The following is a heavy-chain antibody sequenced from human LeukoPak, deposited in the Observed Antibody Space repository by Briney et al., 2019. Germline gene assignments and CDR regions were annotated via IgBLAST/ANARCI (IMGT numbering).Heavy chain of an antibody. J-gene: IGHJ4*02. V-gene: IGHV3-23*01. CDR1: GFTFSNYA. Sequence: GGSLRLSCAASGFTFSNYAMSWVRQAPGKGLEWVSAISGSGGSTYYADSVKGRFTISRDNSKNTLYLQMNSLRAEDTAVYYCAKVLYYYDSSGSRAPLGYWGQGTLVTVSS. CDR2: ISGSGGST. CDR3: AKVLYYYDSSGSRAPLGY. D-gene: IGHD3-22*01.